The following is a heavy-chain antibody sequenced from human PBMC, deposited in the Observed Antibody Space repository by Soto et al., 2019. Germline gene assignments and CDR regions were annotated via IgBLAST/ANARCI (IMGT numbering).Heavy chain of an antibody. D-gene: IGHD6-13*01. CDR1: GGSISSGGYY. V-gene: IGHV4-31*03. Sequence: QVQLQESGPGLVKPSQTLSLTCTVSGGSISSGGYYWSWIRQHPGKGLEWIGYIYYSGSTYYNPSLKSRVTLAVDTSKNQFYLKLSSVTAADRAVYYCARGILNAAPYYFDYWGQGTLVTVSS. CDR3: ARGILNAAPYYFDY. J-gene: IGHJ4*02. CDR2: IYYSGST.